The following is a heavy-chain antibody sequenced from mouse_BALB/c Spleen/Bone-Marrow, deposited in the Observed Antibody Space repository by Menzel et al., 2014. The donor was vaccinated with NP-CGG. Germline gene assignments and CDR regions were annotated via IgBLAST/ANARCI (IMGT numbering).Heavy chain of an antibody. CDR1: GFTFSNYW. D-gene: IGHD2-3*01. V-gene: IGHV6-6*02. J-gene: IGHJ3*01. CDR2: IRLKSNNYAT. CDR3: TSMRRRGFAY. Sequence: EVQVVESGGGLVQPGGSMKLSCVASGFTFSNYWMNWVRQSPEKGLEWVAEIRLKSNNYATHYAESVKGRFTISRDDSKSSVYLQMNNLRAEGTGIYYCTSMRRRGFAYWGQGTLVTVSA.